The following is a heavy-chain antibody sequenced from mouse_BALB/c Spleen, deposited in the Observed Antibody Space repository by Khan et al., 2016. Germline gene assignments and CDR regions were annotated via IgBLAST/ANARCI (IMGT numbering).Heavy chain of an antibody. CDR2: INAASNYS. CDR1: GYIFTTYT. J-gene: IGHJ3*01. Sequence: QVQLQQSGAELARPGASVKMSCKASGYIFTTYTIQWVKQRPGQGLEWIGYINAASNYSNCNQKFKDKATLTADRSSTTAYMQLSSLTSEDSALYYCTSGDVNNAYWGQGTLVTVSA. V-gene: IGHV1-4*01. CDR3: TSGDVNNAY. D-gene: IGHD2-13*01.